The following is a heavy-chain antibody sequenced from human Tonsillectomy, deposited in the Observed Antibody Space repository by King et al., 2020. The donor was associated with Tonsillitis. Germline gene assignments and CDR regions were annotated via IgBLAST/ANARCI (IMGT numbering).Heavy chain of an antibody. CDR2: IIPIFGTA. CDR3: AREYYYDSSGQLYYFDY. Sequence: QLVQSGAEVKKPGSSVKVSCKASGGTFSSYAISWVRQAPGQGLEWMGGIIPIFGTANYAQKFQGRVTITADESTSTAYMGLSSLRSEDTAVYYCAREYYYDSSGQLYYFDYWGQGTLVTVSS. CDR1: GGTFSSYA. D-gene: IGHD3-22*01. J-gene: IGHJ4*02. V-gene: IGHV1-69*12.